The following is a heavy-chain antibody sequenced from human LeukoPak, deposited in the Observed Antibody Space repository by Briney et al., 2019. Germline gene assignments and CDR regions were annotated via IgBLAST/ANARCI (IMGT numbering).Heavy chain of an antibody. CDR2: IDPSDSYT. D-gene: IGHD1-26*01. V-gene: IGHV5-10-1*01. J-gene: IGHJ4*02. Sequence: GESLKISCKCSGYSFTSYWISWVRQMPGKGLEWMGRIDPSDSYTNYSPSFQGHVTISADKSISTAYLQWSSLKASDTAMYYCVRSGPLGGSYPNYWGQGTLVTVSS. CDR3: VRSGPLGGSYPNY. CDR1: GYSFTSYW.